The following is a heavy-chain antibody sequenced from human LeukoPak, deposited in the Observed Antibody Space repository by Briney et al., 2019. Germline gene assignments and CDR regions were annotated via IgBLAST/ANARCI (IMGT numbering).Heavy chain of an antibody. CDR2: IHYTGAT. V-gene: IGHV4-34*01. CDR3: ARGVLGPYYFDL. J-gene: IGHJ2*01. CDR1: GGTFRGYY. D-gene: IGHD7-27*01. Sequence: SETLSVTCAVYGGTFRGYYWSWIRQPPGKGLEWIGEIHYTGATNYKPSLKSRVTISGDPSKNQVSLRVYSVTAADTAVYYCARGVLGPYYFDLWGRGTLVTVSS.